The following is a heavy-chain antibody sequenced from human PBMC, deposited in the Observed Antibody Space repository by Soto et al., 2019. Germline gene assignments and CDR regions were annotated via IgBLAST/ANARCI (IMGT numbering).Heavy chain of an antibody. V-gene: IGHV4-30-4*01. D-gene: IGHD4-17*01. CDR3: ARDRYGDYYYFDY. CDR1: VGSISSGDYY. Sequence: SETLSLTCTFSVGSISSGDYYWSWIRQPPGKGLEWIGYIYYSGSTYYNPSLKSRVTISVDTSKNQFSLKLSSVTAADTAVYYCARDRYGDYYYFDYWGQGTLVTVSP. CDR2: IYYSGST. J-gene: IGHJ4*02.